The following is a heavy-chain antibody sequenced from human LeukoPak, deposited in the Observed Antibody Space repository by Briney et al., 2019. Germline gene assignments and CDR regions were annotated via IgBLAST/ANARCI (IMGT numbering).Heavy chain of an antibody. CDR3: AQYDFWSGYAFDI. V-gene: IGHV4-39*01. CDR1: GGSISSSSYY. D-gene: IGHD3-3*01. CDR2: IYYSGST. J-gene: IGHJ3*02. Sequence: SETLSLTCTVSGGSISSSSYYWGWIRQPPGKGLEWIGSIYYSGSTYYNPSLKSRVTISVDTSKNQFSLKLSSVTAADTAVYYCAQYDFWSGYAFDIWGQGTMVTVSS.